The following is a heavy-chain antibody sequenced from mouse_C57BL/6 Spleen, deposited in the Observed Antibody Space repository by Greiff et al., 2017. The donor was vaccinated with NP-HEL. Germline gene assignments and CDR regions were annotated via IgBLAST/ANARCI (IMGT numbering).Heavy chain of an antibody. CDR3: ARANWDGYFDV. J-gene: IGHJ1*03. D-gene: IGHD4-1*02. V-gene: IGHV7-1*01. CDR2: SRNKANDYTT. CDR1: GFTFSDFY. Sequence: EVKLMESGGGLVQSGRSLRLSCATSGFTFSDFYMEWVRQAPGKGLEWIAASRNKANDYTTEYSASVKGRFIVSRDTSQSILYLQMNALRAEDTAIYYCARANWDGYFDVWGTGTTVTVSS.